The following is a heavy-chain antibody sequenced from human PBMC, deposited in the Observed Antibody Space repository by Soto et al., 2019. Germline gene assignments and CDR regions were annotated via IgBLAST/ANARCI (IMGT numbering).Heavy chain of an antibody. V-gene: IGHV3-33*05. Sequence: QVPVVESGGGVVQPGRSLTLSCVTSGFIFSPYGMHWVRQAPGKGLEWVAAIQSDGSKKYYAESVKGRFTISRDDSENTLYLQVHSLRADDTAQYFCGRDLQVGVIYFDPWGQGTLVTVSS. CDR1: GFIFSPYG. J-gene: IGHJ5*02. CDR3: GRDLQVGVIYFDP. D-gene: IGHD1-26*01. CDR2: IQSDGSKK.